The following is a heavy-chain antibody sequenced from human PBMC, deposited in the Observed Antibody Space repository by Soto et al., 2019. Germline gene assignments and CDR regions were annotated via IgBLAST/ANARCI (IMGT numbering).Heavy chain of an antibody. J-gene: IGHJ5*02. Sequence: PGGSLRLSCAASGFTFSSCAMGWVRQAPGKGLEWVSVIYAGGSRYYADSVQGRFSISRDISKNMVYLQMDSLKVEDTAVYYCARDVDRTSHLNWFDPWGQGVMVTVSS. V-gene: IGHV3-23*03. CDR1: GFTFSSCA. CDR3: ARDVDRTSHLNWFDP. D-gene: IGHD5-12*01. CDR2: IYAGGSR.